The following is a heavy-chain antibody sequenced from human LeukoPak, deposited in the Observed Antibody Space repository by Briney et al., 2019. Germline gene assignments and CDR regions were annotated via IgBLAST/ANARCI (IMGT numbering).Heavy chain of an antibody. CDR2: ISGSGGST. Sequence: GGSLRLSCAASGFTFSSYAMSWVRQAPGKGLEWVSAISGSGGSTYYADSVKGRFTNSRDNSKNTLYLQMNSLRAEDTAVYYCAKDMITFGGVIVKYFDYWGQGTLVTVSS. CDR3: AKDMITFGGVIVKYFDY. CDR1: GFTFSSYA. J-gene: IGHJ4*02. D-gene: IGHD3-16*02. V-gene: IGHV3-23*01.